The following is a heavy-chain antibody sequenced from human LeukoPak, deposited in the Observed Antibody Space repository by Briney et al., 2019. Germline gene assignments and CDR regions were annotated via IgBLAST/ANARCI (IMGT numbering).Heavy chain of an antibody. Sequence: PGGSLRLSCAASGFTFSSYAMSWVRQAPGKGLEWVSAISGSGGSTYYADSVNGRFTISRDNSKNTLFLQMNSLRAEDTAVYYCAKYQQLVPNYYYYVDVWGKGTTVTVSS. CDR1: GFTFSSYA. V-gene: IGHV3-23*01. CDR2: ISGSGGST. CDR3: AKYQQLVPNYYYYVDV. J-gene: IGHJ6*03. D-gene: IGHD6-6*01.